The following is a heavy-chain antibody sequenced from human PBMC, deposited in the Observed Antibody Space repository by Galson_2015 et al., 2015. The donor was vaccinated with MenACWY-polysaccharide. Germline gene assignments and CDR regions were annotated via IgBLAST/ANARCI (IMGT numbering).Heavy chain of an antibody. Sequence: AVNVACKASDYVFTSYHIHWAREAPGQGVEWMGVMSGDGASATHAQKFQGRVTVSRETSTNTVYMEVSSLTSEDMAMSYCAREEPRKCNFDYCGQGTPVTVSS. CDR2: MSGDGASA. D-gene: IGHD1-26*01. CDR1: DYVFTSYH. V-gene: IGHV1-46*01. J-gene: IGHJ4*02. CDR3: AREEPRKCNFDY.